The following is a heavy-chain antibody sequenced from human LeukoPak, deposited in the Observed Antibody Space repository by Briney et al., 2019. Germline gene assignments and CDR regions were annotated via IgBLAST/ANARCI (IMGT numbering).Heavy chain of an antibody. V-gene: IGHV3-49*03. J-gene: IGHJ3*02. Sequence: GGSLRLSCTASGFTLDEYAVSWFRQAPGKGLEWVNFIRSKPYGGTTESAASVKGRFSISRDDSKSVAYLQMDSLKTDDTAVYYCTRVRYSTGWLGGRFDVFDIWGQGTMVTVSS. CDR1: GFTLDEYA. D-gene: IGHD6-19*01. CDR2: IRSKPYGGTT. CDR3: TRVRYSTGWLGGRFDVFDI.